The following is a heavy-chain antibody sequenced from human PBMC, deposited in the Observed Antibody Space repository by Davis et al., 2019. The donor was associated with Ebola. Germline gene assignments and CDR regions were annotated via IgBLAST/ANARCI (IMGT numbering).Heavy chain of an antibody. CDR2: IYYSGAT. J-gene: IGHJ6*04. V-gene: IGHV4-39*07. CDR1: GFSFTAYW. Sequence: PGGSLRLSCAASGFSFTAYWMTWIRQSPGKGLEWIGRIYYSGATDYNASLKSRVTLSVDRSKNQFSLRLSSVSAADTAVYYCARLGYSSSFMDVWGTGTTVIVSS. CDR3: ARLGYSSSFMDV. D-gene: IGHD6-19*01.